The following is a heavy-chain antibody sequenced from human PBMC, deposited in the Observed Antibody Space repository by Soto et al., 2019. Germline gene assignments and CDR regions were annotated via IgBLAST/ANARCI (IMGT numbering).Heavy chain of an antibody. CDR3: ARDLGMATDY. D-gene: IGHD3-16*01. V-gene: IGHV4-61*01. Sequence: SETLSLTCTVSGGSVSSGSYYWSWIRQPPGKGLEWIGYIYYSGSTNYNPSLKSRVTISVDTSKNQFSLKLSSVTAADTAVYYCARDLGMATDYWGQGTLVTVSS. CDR1: GGSVSSGSYY. CDR2: IYYSGST. J-gene: IGHJ4*02.